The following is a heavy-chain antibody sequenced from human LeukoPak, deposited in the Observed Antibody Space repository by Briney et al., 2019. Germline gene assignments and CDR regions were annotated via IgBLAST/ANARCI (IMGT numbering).Heavy chain of an antibody. CDR2: ISGSGGST. CDR1: GFTFSSYA. Sequence: GGALRLSCAASGFTFSSYAMSRVRQAPGKGLEWVSDISGSGGSTYYADSVKGRFTISRDNSKNTLYLQMNSLRAEDTAVYYCAKVPRYYYDSSDYWGQGTLVTVSS. D-gene: IGHD3-22*01. CDR3: AKVPRYYYDSSDY. J-gene: IGHJ4*02. V-gene: IGHV3-23*01.